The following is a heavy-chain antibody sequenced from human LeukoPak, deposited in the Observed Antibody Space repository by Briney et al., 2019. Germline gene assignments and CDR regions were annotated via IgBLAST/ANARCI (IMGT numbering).Heavy chain of an antibody. CDR2: IKQDGSQK. CDR1: GFTFSNYW. Sequence: GGSLRLSCAASGFTFSNYWMTWVRQAPGKGLVWVANIKQDGSQKYYVDSVKGRFTISRDNAKNSVYLQMNSLRAGDAAVYYCARIGYSSSCTDYWGQGTLVTVSS. D-gene: IGHD2-2*01. V-gene: IGHV3-7*01. J-gene: IGHJ4*02. CDR3: ARIGYSSSCTDY.